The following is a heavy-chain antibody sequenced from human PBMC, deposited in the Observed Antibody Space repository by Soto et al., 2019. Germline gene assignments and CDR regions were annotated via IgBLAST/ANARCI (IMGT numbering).Heavy chain of an antibody. Sequence: QITLKESGPTLVKTTQTLTLTCTFSGFSLPPDRVGVGWVRQPPGKALEWLAVIYWDDSKTYRPSLKSRLTITKDTSKNQVALTMTDMDPVDTATYYCAHAYGGRSLYWGQGTLVTVSS. J-gene: IGHJ4*02. V-gene: IGHV2-5*02. CDR2: IYWDDSK. CDR3: AHAYGGRSLY. CDR1: GFSLPPDRVG. D-gene: IGHD1-26*01.